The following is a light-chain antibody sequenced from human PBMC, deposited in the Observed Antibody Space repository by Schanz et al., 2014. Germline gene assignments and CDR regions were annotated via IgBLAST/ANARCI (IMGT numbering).Light chain of an antibody. CDR3: QQYNNWPPWT. V-gene: IGKV3-15*01. J-gene: IGKJ1*01. CDR2: GAS. Sequence: EIVMTQSPATLSVSPGERATLSCRASQSVGSNLAWYQQKPGQAPRLLIYGASSRATGIPARFSGSGSETDFTLTISSLQSEDFAVYYCQQYNNWPPWTFGQGTKVEIK. CDR1: QSVGSN.